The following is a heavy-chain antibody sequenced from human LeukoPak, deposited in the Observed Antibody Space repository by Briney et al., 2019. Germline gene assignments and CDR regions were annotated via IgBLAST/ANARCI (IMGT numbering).Heavy chain of an antibody. D-gene: IGHD3-9*01. CDR3: AREFRDILTGYRFDP. Sequence: GGSLRLSCAASGFTFSSYSMNWVRQAPGKGLEWVSSISSSSSYIYYADSVKGRFTISRDNAENSLYLQMNSLRAEDTAVYYCAREFRDILTGYRFDPWGQGTLVTVSS. CDR1: GFTFSSYS. J-gene: IGHJ5*02. V-gene: IGHV3-21*01. CDR2: ISSSSSYI.